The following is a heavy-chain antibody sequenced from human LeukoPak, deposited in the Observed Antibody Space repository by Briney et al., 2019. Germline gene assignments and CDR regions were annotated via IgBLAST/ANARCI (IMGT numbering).Heavy chain of an antibody. CDR3: ARHLLSGPHYFDY. J-gene: IGHJ4*02. V-gene: IGHV4-59*01. Sequence: PSETLSLTCTVSGGSISGYYWSWIRQPPGKGLEWIGFIYYSGTTHYSPALKSRVTMSVDTSNNQFSLKLTSVTAADTAVYYCARHLLSGPHYFDYWGQGTLVTVTS. CDR2: IYYSGTT. D-gene: IGHD2-15*01. CDR1: GGSISGYY.